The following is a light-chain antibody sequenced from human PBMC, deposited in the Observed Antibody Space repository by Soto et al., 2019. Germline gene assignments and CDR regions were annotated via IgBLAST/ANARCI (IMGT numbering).Light chain of an antibody. CDR1: SSNIGAGYD. Sequence: QTVVTQPPSVSGAPGQRVTISCTGSSSNIGAGYDVHWYQQLPGTAPKLLIYGNSNRPSGVPDRFSGSKSGTSASLAITGLQAEDEADYYCQSYDSSLVYVFGTGTKLTV. J-gene: IGLJ1*01. CDR3: QSYDSSLVYV. V-gene: IGLV1-40*01. CDR2: GNS.